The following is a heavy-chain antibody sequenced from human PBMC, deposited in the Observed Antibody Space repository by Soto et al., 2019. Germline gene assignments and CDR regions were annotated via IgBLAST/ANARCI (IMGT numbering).Heavy chain of an antibody. J-gene: IGHJ5*02. V-gene: IGHV1-8*02. D-gene: IGHD5-18*01. CDR3: ARMESFGSLNWFDP. CDR1: GYTFTNND. Sequence: ASVKVSCKASGYTFTNNDVSWVRQATGQGLEWMGWMNPGSGDTGYAQRFQGRVTMTRDISIATAYMELNSLTSEDTAIYYCARMESFGSLNWFDPWGQGSLVTVSS. CDR2: MNPGSGDT.